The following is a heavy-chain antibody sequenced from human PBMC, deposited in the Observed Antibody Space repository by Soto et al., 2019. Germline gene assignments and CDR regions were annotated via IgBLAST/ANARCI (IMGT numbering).Heavy chain of an antibody. V-gene: IGHV3-33*01. J-gene: IGHJ6*02. CDR1: GFTFSSYG. CDR2: IWYDGSNK. CDR3: ARDLIPDEDNGFYYYYYGMDV. D-gene: IGHD2-15*01. Sequence: SLRLSCAASGFTFSSYGMHWVRQAPGKGLEWVAVIWYDGSNKYYADSVKGRFTISRDNSKNTLYLQMNSLRAEDTAVYYCARDLIPDEDNGFYYYYYGMDVWGQGTTVTVSS.